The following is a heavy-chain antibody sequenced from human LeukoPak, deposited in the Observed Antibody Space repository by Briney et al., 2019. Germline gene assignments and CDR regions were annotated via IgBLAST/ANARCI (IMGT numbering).Heavy chain of an antibody. V-gene: IGHV1-46*01. CDR1: GYSFTSYY. Sequence: ASVKVSCTASGYSFTSYYMHWVRQAPGQGLEWMGIINPSSGSTSYARKFQGRVTMTRDTSTSTVYMELSRMRSEDTAVYYCARDQPGHSSDYYGMDVWGQGATVTVSS. J-gene: IGHJ6*02. CDR2: INPSSGST. D-gene: IGHD4-11*01. CDR3: ARDQPGHSSDYYGMDV.